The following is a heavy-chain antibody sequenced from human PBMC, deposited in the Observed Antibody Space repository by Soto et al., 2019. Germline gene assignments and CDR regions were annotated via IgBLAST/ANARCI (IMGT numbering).Heavy chain of an antibody. CDR2: ISPSRRP. CDR3: ARGRKSYDFRSGYSHPRYCLNY. Sequence: SETLSLTCAVDGGSFGGYCWSWSRQPPGKGLEWIGEISPSRRPNYNPFLESRVTISLDTCKCHFSLRRRSVTAAHPAVYYCARGRKSYDFRSGYSHPRYCLNYRGQGTLVTFSS. J-gene: IGHJ4*02. D-gene: IGHD3-3*01. V-gene: IGHV4-34*01. CDR1: GGSFGGYC.